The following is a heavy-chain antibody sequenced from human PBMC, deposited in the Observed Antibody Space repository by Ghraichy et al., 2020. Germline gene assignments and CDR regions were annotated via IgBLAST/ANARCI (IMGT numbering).Heavy chain of an antibody. CDR3: AHRPRIAARLGNDWFDP. J-gene: IGHJ5*02. CDR1: GFSLSTSGVG. Sequence: SGPTLVKPTQTLTLTCTFSGFSLSTSGVGVGWIRQPPGKALEWLALIYWNDDKRYSPSLKSRLTITKDTSKNQVVLTMTNMDPVDTATYYCAHRPRIAARLGNDWFDPWGQGTLVTVSS. V-gene: IGHV2-5*01. CDR2: IYWNDDK. D-gene: IGHD6-6*01.